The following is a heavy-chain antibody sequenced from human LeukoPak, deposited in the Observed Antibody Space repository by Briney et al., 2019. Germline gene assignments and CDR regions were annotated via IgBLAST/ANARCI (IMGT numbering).Heavy chain of an antibody. J-gene: IGHJ3*02. CDR1: GFTFSSYA. D-gene: IGHD3-22*01. CDR3: ARDVNYYDSSGYSPAFDI. V-gene: IGHV3-30*01. Sequence: QTGGSLRLSCAASGFTFSSYAMHWGRQAPGKGLEWVAVISYDGSNKYYADSVKGRFTISRDNSKNTLYLQMNSLRAEDTAVYYCARDVNYYDSSGYSPAFDIWGQGTMVTVSS. CDR2: ISYDGSNK.